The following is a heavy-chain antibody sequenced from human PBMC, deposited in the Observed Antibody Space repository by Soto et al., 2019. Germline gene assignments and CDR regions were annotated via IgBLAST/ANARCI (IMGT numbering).Heavy chain of an antibody. CDR1: GGTFSSYI. CDR2: IIPILGIA. V-gene: IGHV1-69*02. CDR3: ARFPQTAIVGAAYFDY. D-gene: IGHD1-26*01. J-gene: IGHJ4*02. Sequence: QVQLVQSGAEVKKPGSSVKVSCKASGGTFSSYIISWVRQAPGQELEWMGRIIPILGIANYSQKLQGRVTITADKSTSTAYMELSSLRSEDTAVYYCARFPQTAIVGAAYFDYWGQGTLVTVSS.